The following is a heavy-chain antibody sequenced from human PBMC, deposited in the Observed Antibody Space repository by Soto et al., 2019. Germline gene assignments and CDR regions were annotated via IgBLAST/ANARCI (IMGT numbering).Heavy chain of an antibody. Sequence: QVQLQESGPGLVKPSETLSLTCTVSGGSIRSYYWSWIRQPPGKGLEWIGYIYYSGSTNYNPSLRSRVTISLDTSKNQFSLNLSSMTAADTAVYYCARAGDDFWSGIRDYWGRGTLVTVSS. CDR3: ARAGDDFWSGIRDY. CDR2: IYYSGST. V-gene: IGHV4-59*01. CDR1: GGSIRSYY. D-gene: IGHD3-3*01. J-gene: IGHJ4*02.